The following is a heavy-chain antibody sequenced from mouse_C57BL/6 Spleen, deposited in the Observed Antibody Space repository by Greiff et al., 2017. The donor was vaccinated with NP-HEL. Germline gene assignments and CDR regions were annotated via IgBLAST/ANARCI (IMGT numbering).Heavy chain of an antibody. V-gene: IGHV1-69*01. Sequence: QVQLQQSGAELVMPGASVKLSCKASGYTFTSYWMHWVKQRPGQGLEWIGEIDPSDSYTNYNQKFKGKSTLTVDKSSSTAYMQLSSLTSEDSAVYYCARRGGYDYDEFAYWGQGTLVTVSA. CDR2: IDPSDSYT. J-gene: IGHJ3*01. CDR1: GYTFTSYW. CDR3: ARRGGYDYDEFAY. D-gene: IGHD2-4*01.